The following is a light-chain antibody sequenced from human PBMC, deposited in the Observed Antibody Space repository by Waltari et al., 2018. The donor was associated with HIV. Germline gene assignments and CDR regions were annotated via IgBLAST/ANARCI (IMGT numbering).Light chain of an antibody. CDR1: RSILYSSDNRNY. J-gene: IGKJ4*01. CDR3: QQYFRIPPT. CDR2: WAS. Sequence: DIVMTQSPDSLPVSLGERATINCTSSRSILYSSDNRNYLAWYQQKPRQPPKLLISWASTRESGVPDRFSGGGSGTDFTLTITRLQAEDVAVYRCQQYFRIPPTFGGGTKVEIK. V-gene: IGKV4-1*01.